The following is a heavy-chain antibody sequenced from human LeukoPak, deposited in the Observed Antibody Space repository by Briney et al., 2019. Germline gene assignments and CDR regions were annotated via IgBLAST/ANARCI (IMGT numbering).Heavy chain of an antibody. J-gene: IGHJ4*02. CDR2: LYHDGGT. D-gene: IGHD3-10*01. V-gene: IGHV3-53*01. CDR1: GFTFNNYA. Sequence: GGSLRLSCAASGFTFNNYALTWVRQAPGKGLEYVSVLYHDGGTYSADSVKGRFTISRDTSKNTLYLQMNGLRVEDTAVYYCVHGWASYGSGSSEFFDYWGQGSLVTVSS. CDR3: VHGWASYGSGSSEFFDY.